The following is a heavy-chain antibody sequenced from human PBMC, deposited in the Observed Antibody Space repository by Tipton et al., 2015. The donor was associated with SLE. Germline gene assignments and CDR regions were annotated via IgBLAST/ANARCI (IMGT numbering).Heavy chain of an antibody. CDR2: INHSGST. CDR3: AREGYGGKNGDV. D-gene: IGHD4-23*01. CDR1: GGSISSHY. V-gene: IGHV4-34*01. Sequence: TPSLTCTVSGGSISSHYWSWIRQHPGKGLEWIGEINHSGSTNYNPSLKSRVTISVDTSKNQFSLKLSSVTAADTAVYYCAREGYGGKNGDVWGKGTTVTVSS. J-gene: IGHJ6*04.